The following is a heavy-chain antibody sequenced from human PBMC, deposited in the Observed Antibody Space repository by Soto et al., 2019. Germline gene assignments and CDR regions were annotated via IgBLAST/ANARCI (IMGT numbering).Heavy chain of an antibody. J-gene: IGHJ6*02. D-gene: IGHD3-22*01. CDR3: AKALHYYDSSGRKKYYYYYGMDV. CDR1: GFTFSSYA. V-gene: IGHV3-23*01. CDR2: ISGSGGST. Sequence: GGSLSLSCAASGFTFSSYAMSWVRQAPGKGLEWVSAISGSGGSTYYADSVKGRFTISRDNSKNTLYLQMNSLRAEDTAVYYCAKALHYYDSSGRKKYYYYYGMDVWGQGTTVTVSS.